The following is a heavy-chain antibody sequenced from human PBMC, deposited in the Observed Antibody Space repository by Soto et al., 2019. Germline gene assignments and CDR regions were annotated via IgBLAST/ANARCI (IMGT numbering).Heavy chain of an antibody. CDR2: IYYSGST. Sequence: SETLSLTCTVSGGSISSYYWSWIRQPPGKGLEWIGYIYYSGSTNYNPSLKSRVTISVDTSKNQFSLKLSSVTAADTAVYYCARLGYSGSYFGYYYYIDVWGKGTTVTVSS. J-gene: IGHJ6*03. CDR1: GGSISSYY. V-gene: IGHV4-59*08. D-gene: IGHD3-10*01. CDR3: ARLGYSGSYFGYYYYIDV.